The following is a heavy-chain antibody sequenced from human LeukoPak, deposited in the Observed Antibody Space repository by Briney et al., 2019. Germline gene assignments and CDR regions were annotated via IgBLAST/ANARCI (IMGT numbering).Heavy chain of an antibody. Sequence: PGGSLRLSCAASGFTFSSYSMNWVRQAPGKGLEWVSSISSSSSYIYYADSVKGRFTISRDNSKNTLYLQMNSLRAEDTAVYYCAKDYYGLLGYWGQGTLVTVSS. CDR3: AKDYYGLLGY. D-gene: IGHD3-10*01. CDR2: ISSSSSYI. CDR1: GFTFSSYS. V-gene: IGHV3-21*04. J-gene: IGHJ4*02.